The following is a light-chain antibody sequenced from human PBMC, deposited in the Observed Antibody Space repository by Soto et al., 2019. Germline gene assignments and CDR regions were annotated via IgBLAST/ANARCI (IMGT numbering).Light chain of an antibody. J-gene: IGKJ3*01. V-gene: IGKV3-15*01. CDR3: KKYNNWPFN. Sequence: EIVMTQSPATLSVSPGERATLSCRASQSISSNLAWYQQKPGQAPRLLIYGASTRATGIPATFSGSGSGTEFTLTINRLQSEDFAVYYCKKYNNWPFNFGPGTKVDIK. CDR1: QSISSN. CDR2: GAS.